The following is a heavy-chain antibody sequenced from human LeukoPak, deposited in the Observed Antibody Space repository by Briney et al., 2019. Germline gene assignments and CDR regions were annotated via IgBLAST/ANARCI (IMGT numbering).Heavy chain of an antibody. V-gene: IGHV4-31*03. CDR1: GGSISSGDYY. CDR2: IYYSGST. Sequence: SETLSLTCTVSGGSISSGDYYWSWIRQHPGKGLEWIEYIYYSGSTYYNPSLKSRVTISVDTSKNQFSLKVNSVTAADTAVYYCARGGGGIVVVPAAIAFDIWGQGTMVTVSS. D-gene: IGHD2-2*01. J-gene: IGHJ3*02. CDR3: ARGGGGIVVVPAAIAFDI.